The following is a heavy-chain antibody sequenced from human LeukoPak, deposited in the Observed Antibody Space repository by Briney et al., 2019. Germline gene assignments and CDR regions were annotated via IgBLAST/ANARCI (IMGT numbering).Heavy chain of an antibody. D-gene: IGHD1-1*01. CDR2: IWYDGSNK. CDR3: AREKNWNFDY. CDR1: GFTFSSYG. J-gene: IGHJ4*02. Sequence: PGRSLRLSCAASGFTFSSYGMHWVRQAPGKGQEWVAVIWYDGSNKYYADSVKGRFTISRDNSKNTLYLQMNSLRAEDTSVYYCAREKNWNFDYWGQGTLVTVSS. V-gene: IGHV3-33*01.